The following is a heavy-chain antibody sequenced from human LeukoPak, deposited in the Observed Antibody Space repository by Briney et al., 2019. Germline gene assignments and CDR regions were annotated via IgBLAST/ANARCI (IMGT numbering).Heavy chain of an antibody. D-gene: IGHD5-12*01. CDR2: INPSGGST. CDR3: ASESAGYSGYDYVHY. V-gene: IGHV1-46*01. Sequence: GASVKVSCKASGYTFTIYYMHWVRQAPGQGLELMGIINPSGGSTSYAQKFQGRVTMTRDMSTSTVYMELSSLRSEDTAVYYCASESAGYSGYDYVHYWGQGTLVTVSS. CDR1: GYTFTIYY. J-gene: IGHJ4*02.